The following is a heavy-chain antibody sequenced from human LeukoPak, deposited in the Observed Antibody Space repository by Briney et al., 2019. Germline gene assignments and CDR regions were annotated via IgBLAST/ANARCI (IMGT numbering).Heavy chain of an antibody. CDR3: ARAPYGSGSLPYYYGMDV. Sequence: SETLSPTCTVSGGSISSYYWSWIRQPAGKGLEWIGYIYYSGSTNYNPSLKSRVTISVDTSKNQFSLKLSSVTAADTAVYYCARAPYGSGSLPYYYGMDVWGQGTTVTVSS. J-gene: IGHJ6*02. CDR1: GGSISSYY. D-gene: IGHD3-10*01. V-gene: IGHV4-59*01. CDR2: IYYSGST.